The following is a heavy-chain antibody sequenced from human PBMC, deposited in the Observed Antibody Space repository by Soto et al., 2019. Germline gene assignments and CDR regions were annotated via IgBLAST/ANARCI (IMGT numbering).Heavy chain of an antibody. CDR3: ARHRYYEGSVPGYGMDV. CDR1: GFTFSSYA. J-gene: IGHJ6*02. V-gene: IGHV3-30-3*01. D-gene: IGHD3-16*01. Sequence: GGSLRLSCAASGFTFSSYAMHWVRQAPGKGLEWVAVISYDGSNKYYADSVKGRFTISRDNSKNTLYLQMNSLRAEDTALYYCARHRYYEGSVPGYGMDVWGQGTTVTV. CDR2: ISYDGSNK.